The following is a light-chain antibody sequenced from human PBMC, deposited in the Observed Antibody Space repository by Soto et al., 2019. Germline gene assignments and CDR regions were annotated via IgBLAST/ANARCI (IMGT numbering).Light chain of an antibody. V-gene: IGLV1-40*01. Sequence: QSVLTQPPSVSGAPGQRVTISCTGSSSNIGAGYDVHWYQQLPGTAPKLLIYGNSNLPSGVPDRFSGSKSGTSASLAITGLQAEDEADYSCQSYDSSLSGSVVFGGGTKVTVL. CDR2: GNS. CDR3: QSYDSSLSGSVV. J-gene: IGLJ2*01. CDR1: SSNIGAGYD.